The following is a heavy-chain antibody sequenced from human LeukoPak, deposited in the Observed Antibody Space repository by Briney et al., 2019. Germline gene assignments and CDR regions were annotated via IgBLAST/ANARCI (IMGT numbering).Heavy chain of an antibody. J-gene: IGHJ4*02. CDR1: GFTFSSYA. CDR3: AKDLPPQQLVQYYFDY. D-gene: IGHD6-13*01. Sequence: GGSLRLSCAASGFTFSSYAMSWVHQAPGKGLEWVSAISGSGGSTYYADSVKGRFTISRDNSKNTLYLQMNSLRAEDTAVYYCAKDLPPQQLVQYYFDYWGQGTLVTVSS. V-gene: IGHV3-23*01. CDR2: ISGSGGST.